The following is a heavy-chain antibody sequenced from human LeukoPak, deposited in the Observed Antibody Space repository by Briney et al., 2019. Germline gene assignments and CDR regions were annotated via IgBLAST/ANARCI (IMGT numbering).Heavy chain of an antibody. J-gene: IGHJ4*02. D-gene: IGHD1-26*01. CDR2: ITWNSGSM. Sequence: PGRSLRLSCAASGFTFDDYAMHWVRQAPGKGLEWVSGITWNSGSMGYADSVKGRFTISRDNAKNSLYLQMNSLRAEDTAFYYCAKSIGYSGNYWGQGTLVTVSS. V-gene: IGHV3-9*01. CDR3: AKSIGYSGNY. CDR1: GFTFDDYA.